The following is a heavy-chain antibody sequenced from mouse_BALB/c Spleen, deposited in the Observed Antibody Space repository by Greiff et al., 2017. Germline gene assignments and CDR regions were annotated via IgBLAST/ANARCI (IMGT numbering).Heavy chain of an antibody. CDR3: ARSYDGYFFFAY. Sequence: QVQLQQSGAELVKPGASVKLSCKASGYTFTSYWMHWVKQRPGQGLEWIGEINPSNGRTNYNEKFKSKATLTVDKSSSTAYMQLSSLTSEDSAVYYCARSYDGYFFFAYWGQGTLVTVSA. CDR2: INPSNGRT. V-gene: IGHV1S81*02. J-gene: IGHJ3*01. CDR1: GYTFTSYW. D-gene: IGHD2-3*01.